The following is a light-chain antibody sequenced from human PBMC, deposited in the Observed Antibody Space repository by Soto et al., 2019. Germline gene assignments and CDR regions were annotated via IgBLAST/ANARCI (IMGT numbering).Light chain of an antibody. J-gene: IGKJ1*01. CDR2: GAS. CDR1: QSVSSSY. CDR3: QQYGSSPWT. V-gene: IGKV3-20*01. Sequence: EMVLTQSPGTLSLSPGERATLSCRAIQSVSSSYLAWYQQKPGQAPRLLIYGASSRATGIPDRFSGSGSGTDFTLIISRLEPEDFAVYYCQQYGSSPWTFGQGTKVDIK.